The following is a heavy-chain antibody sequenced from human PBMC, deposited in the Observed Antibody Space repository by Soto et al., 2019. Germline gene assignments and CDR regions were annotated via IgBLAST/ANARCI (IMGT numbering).Heavy chain of an antibody. CDR3: AKDLSYCSGGSCYHHDGSDT. D-gene: IGHD2-15*01. CDR1: GFTFSNYA. J-gene: IGHJ5*02. CDR2: ISFDGINR. V-gene: IGHV3-30*18. Sequence: QVQLVESGGGGVQPGGSLRLSCAASGFTFSNYAMHWVRQAPGKGLEWVAIISFDGINRFYRDSVKGRFTISRDNSKNTPYLEMSGLRAEDTAVYFCAKDLSYCSGGSCYHHDGSDTGGQGTLFTFSS.